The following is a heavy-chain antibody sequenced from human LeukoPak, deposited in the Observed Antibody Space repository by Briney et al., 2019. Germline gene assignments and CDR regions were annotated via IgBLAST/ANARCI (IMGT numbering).Heavy chain of an antibody. Sequence: GGSLRLSCAVSGFAFSSYWMSWVRQAPGKGLEWVANIKRDGSEKYYVDSVKGRFTISRDNAKNSLFLQMNSLTAEDTAVYYCARGQTTFXPWGXGXXVT. CDR2: IKRDGSEK. V-gene: IGHV3-7*01. D-gene: IGHD2/OR15-2a*01. CDR3: ARGQTTFXP. J-gene: IGHJ5*02. CDR1: GFAFSSYW.